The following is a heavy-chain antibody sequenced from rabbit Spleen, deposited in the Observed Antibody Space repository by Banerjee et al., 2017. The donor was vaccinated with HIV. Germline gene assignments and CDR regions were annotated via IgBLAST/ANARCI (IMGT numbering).Heavy chain of an antibody. CDR3: ARDLITVIGWNFNL. D-gene: IGHD1-1*01. CDR1: GFSFSDRDV. J-gene: IGHJ4*01. Sequence: QEQLEESGGGLVKPEGSLTLTCKASGFSFSDRDVMCWVRQAPGKGLEWIACINTYTGKSVYASWVNGRFTISRTSSTTVTLQMTSLTAADTATYFCARDLITVIGWNFNLWGQGTLVTVS. CDR2: INTYTGKS. V-gene: IGHV1S45*01.